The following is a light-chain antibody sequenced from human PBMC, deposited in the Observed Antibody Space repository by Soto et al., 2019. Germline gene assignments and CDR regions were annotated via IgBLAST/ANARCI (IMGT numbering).Light chain of an antibody. Sequence: LTQPASVSGSPGQSITVSCAGTSSDVGGYNLVSWYQQHPGKAPKLIIYEGTERPSGISPRFSGSKSGNTASLTISGLQAEDEADYYCSSYTSSSIYVFGSGTKVTVL. CDR1: SSDVGGYNL. V-gene: IGLV2-23*01. CDR2: EGT. CDR3: SSYTSSSIYV. J-gene: IGLJ1*01.